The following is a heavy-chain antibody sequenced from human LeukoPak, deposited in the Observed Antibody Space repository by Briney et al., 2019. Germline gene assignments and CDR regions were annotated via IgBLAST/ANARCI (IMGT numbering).Heavy chain of an antibody. Sequence: YXXXXXXXPPGKGXXXIGYIYYSGSTNYNPSLKSRVTISVDPSKDQFSLKLSSVAAADTAVYYCARRLWFGESPWGFNWFDPWGQGTLVTVSS. CDR1: YX. D-gene: IGHD3-10*01. CDR3: ARRLWFGESPWGFNWFDP. J-gene: IGHJ5*02. V-gene: IGHV4-59*01. CDR2: IYYSGST.